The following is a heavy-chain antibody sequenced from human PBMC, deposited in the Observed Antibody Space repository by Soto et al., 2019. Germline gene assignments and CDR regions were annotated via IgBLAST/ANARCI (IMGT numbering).Heavy chain of an antibody. V-gene: IGHV3-30*18. CDR3: SKDLDGLQGLVDSSFCFDY. Sequence: QVQLVESGGGVVQPGRSLRLSCAASGFTFNSYGMHWVRQAPGKGLEWVAVISYDGSDKYYADSVQGRFTISRDNSKNTLYLQMNSLRAEDTAVYYCSKDLDGLQGLVDSSFCFDYWGQGTLVTVSS. CDR2: ISYDGSDK. CDR1: GFTFNSYG. J-gene: IGHJ4*02. D-gene: IGHD3-16*02.